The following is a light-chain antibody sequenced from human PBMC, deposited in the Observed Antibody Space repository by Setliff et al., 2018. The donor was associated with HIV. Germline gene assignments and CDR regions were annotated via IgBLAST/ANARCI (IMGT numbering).Light chain of an antibody. CDR1: SSDVGGYKY. CDR3: SSYAGSLYV. CDR2: EVS. J-gene: IGLJ1*01. Sequence: QSALTQPPSASGSPGQSVTISCTGTSSDVGGYKYVSWYQQHPGKAPKLMIYEVSKRPSGVPDRFSGSKSGNMASLTVSGLQAEDEADYYCSSYAGSLYVFGTGTKVTVL. V-gene: IGLV2-8*01.